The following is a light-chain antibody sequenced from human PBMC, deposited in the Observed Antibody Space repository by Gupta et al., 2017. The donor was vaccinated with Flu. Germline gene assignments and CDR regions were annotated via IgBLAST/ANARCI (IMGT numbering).Light chain of an antibody. V-gene: IGLV2-14*01. CDR1: SSDVGSYNY. J-gene: IGLJ3*02. CDR3: GSYTHTGV. CDR2: EVS. Sequence: QSALPQPASVSGSPGQSITISCTGTSSDVGSYNYVSWYQQHPGKAPKLMIYEVSNRPSGVSNRFSGSKSGNTASLTISGLQAEDEADYSCGSYTHTGVCGGGPKL.